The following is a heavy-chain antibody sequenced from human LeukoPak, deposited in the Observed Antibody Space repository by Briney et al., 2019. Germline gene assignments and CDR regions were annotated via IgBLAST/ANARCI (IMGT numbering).Heavy chain of an antibody. CDR1: GYTFTSYY. D-gene: IGHD3-10*01. CDR2: INPSGGST. V-gene: IGHV1-46*01. Sequence: ASVKVSCKASGYTFTSYYMHWVRQAPGQGLEWMGIINPSGGSTSYAQKFQGRVTMTRDMSTSTVYMELSSLRSEDTAVYYCAREVTRDTNWFDPWGQGTLVTVS. CDR3: AREVTRDTNWFDP. J-gene: IGHJ5*02.